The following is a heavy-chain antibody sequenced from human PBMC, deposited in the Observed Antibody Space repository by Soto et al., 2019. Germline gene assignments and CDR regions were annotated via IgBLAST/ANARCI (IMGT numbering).Heavy chain of an antibody. D-gene: IGHD3-16*02. Sequence: QVQLVESGGGVVQPGRSLRLSCAASGFTFSRYGMHWVRQAPGKGLEWVAVIWYDGSNKYYPDSVKGRFTISRDNSKNTMYLQMNMLRAEDTAVYYCSREMITFRGVIVRASPNLDYWGQGTLVTVSS. CDR1: GFTFSRYG. CDR2: IWYDGSNK. J-gene: IGHJ4*02. V-gene: IGHV3-33*01. CDR3: SREMITFRGVIVRASPNLDY.